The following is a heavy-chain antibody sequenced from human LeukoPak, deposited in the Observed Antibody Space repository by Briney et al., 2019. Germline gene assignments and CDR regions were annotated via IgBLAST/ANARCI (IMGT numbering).Heavy chain of an antibody. CDR1: GFTFSSYG. CDR3: AKSRPLEWLFNY. D-gene: IGHD3-3*01. CDR2: ISYDGGNK. V-gene: IGHV3-30*18. Sequence: GGTLRLSCAASGFTFSSYGMSWVRQAPGKGLEWVAVISYDGGNKYYADSVKGRFTISRDNSKNTLYLQMNSLRAEDTAVYYCAKSRPLEWLFNYWGQGTLVTVSS. J-gene: IGHJ4*02.